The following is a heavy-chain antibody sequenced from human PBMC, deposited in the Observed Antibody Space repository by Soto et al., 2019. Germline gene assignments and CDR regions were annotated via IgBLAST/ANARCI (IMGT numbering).Heavy chain of an antibody. Sequence: PSETLSLTCAVSGGSMNTNTYYWGWIRQPPGKGLEWIGSMSRSGSTHYNPSLKGRLTISLDMSKNHFSLDLRSVTAADTAVFYCGSHCNPRGGGYLPHCAQGIPVTVS. CDR2: MSRSGST. CDR1: GGSMNTNTYY. D-gene: IGHD2-21*01. J-gene: IGHJ1*01. CDR3: GSHCNPRGGGYLPH. V-gene: IGHV4-39*02.